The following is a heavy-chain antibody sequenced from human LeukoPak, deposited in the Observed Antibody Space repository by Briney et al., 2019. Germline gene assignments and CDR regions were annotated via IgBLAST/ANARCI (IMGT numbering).Heavy chain of an antibody. D-gene: IGHD4-17*01. CDR3: ARDEYGEGVDY. CDR1: GGSITSYY. J-gene: IGHJ4*02. V-gene: IGHV4-59*01. Sequence: PSETLSLTCTVSGGSITSYYWSWIRQPPDKGLEWIGYMYDSESTKYNPSLKSRVTMSVDTSKNQFSLSLSSVTAADTAIYYCARDEYGEGVDYWGQGTLVTVSS. CDR2: MYDSEST.